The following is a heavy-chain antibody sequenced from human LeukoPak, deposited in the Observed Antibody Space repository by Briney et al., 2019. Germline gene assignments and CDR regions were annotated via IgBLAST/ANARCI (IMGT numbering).Heavy chain of an antibody. V-gene: IGHV1-2*02. CDR1: GYVFTTYH. CDR2: INPNTGGA. D-gene: IGHD1-7*01. CDR3: ATFTGTTAY. Sequence: ASVQVSCQASGYVFTTYHIHWVRQAPGQGLELVGWINPNTGGANHVQKFQGRGTMTRGTSIATAYMGLSGLRSDVTALYFCATFTGTTAYWGQGTLVTVSS. J-gene: IGHJ4*02.